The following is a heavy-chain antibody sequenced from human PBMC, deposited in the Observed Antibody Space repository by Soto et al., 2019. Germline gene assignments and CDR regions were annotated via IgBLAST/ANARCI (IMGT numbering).Heavy chain of an antibody. J-gene: IGHJ4*02. CDR1: GGSISSSSYY. Sequence: QLQLQESGPGLVKPSETLSLTCTVSGGSISSSSYYWGWIRQPPGKGLEWIGSIYYSGSTYYNPSLKSRVTIPVDTSKNQFSLKLSSVTAADTAVYYCARREVTGLLLYWGQGTLVTVSS. D-gene: IGHD2-15*01. V-gene: IGHV4-39*01. CDR2: IYYSGST. CDR3: ARREVTGLLLY.